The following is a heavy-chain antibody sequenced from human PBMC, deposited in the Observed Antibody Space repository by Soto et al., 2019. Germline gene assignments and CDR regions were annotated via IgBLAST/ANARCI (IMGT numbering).Heavy chain of an antibody. J-gene: IGHJ6*02. CDR3: ARRTTMVRGVISDYYYGMDV. CDR1: GYSFTSYW. D-gene: IGHD3-10*01. Sequence: PGESLKISCKGSGYSFTSYWISWVRQMPGKGLEWMGRIDPSDSYTNYSPSFQGHVTISADKPTSTAYLQWSSLKASDTAMYYCARRTTMVRGVISDYYYGMDVWGQGTTVTVSS. V-gene: IGHV5-10-1*01. CDR2: IDPSDSYT.